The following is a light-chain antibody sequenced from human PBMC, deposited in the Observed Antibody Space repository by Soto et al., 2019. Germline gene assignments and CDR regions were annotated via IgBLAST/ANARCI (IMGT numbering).Light chain of an antibody. Sequence: VLTQSPGTLSLSPGERATLSCRACQNVGTFLTWYQQKPGQAPRLLIYDAFTRATGIPARFSGTGSGTDFTLTISSLEPEDFAVYYCQQRSDWPPLTFGGGSNVDI. J-gene: IGKJ4*01. CDR3: QQRSDWPPLT. CDR1: QNVGTF. CDR2: DAF. V-gene: IGKV3-11*01.